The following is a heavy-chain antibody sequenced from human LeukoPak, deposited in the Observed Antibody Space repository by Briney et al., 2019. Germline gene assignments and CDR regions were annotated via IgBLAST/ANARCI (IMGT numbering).Heavy chain of an antibody. CDR1: GFTFSSYW. V-gene: IGHV3-7*01. J-gene: IGHJ4*02. CDR3: ARDPPKVA. Sequence: GGSLRLSCAASGFTFSSYWVSWVRQAPGKGLEWVANIKQDGSEKYYVDSVKGRFTISRDNAKNSLYLQMNSLRAEDTAVYYCARDPPKVAWGQGTLVTASS. CDR2: IKQDGSEK.